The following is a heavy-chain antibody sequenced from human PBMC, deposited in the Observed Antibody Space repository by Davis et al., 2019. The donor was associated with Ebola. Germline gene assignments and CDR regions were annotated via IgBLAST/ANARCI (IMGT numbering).Heavy chain of an antibody. J-gene: IGHJ5*01. CDR1: AFIFSRYG. V-gene: IGHV3-33*06. D-gene: IGHD5-24*01. CDR3: AKAIGEMATGYGWFDS. Sequence: PGGSLRLSCSTSAFIFSRYGMHWVRQAPGKGLEWVAAIWFDGTTKHYADSVKGRFTITRDNSNNTLFLQMNNLRADDTAKYFCAKAIGEMATGYGWFDSWGQGTPVTVSS. CDR2: IWFDGTTK.